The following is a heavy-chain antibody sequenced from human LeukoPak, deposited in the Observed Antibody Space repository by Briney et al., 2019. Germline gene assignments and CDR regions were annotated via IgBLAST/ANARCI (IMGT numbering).Heavy chain of an antibody. J-gene: IGHJ4*02. V-gene: IGHV3-23*01. Sequence: PGGTQRLSCAASGFTFSNYGMSWVRQAPGKGLEWVSGISGSGGTTYYADSVKGRFAISRDNSKNTLYLQMNSLRAEDTAVYYCAKASGFITLVYFDYWGQGTLVTVSS. CDR1: GFTFSNYG. D-gene: IGHD3-22*01. CDR2: ISGSGGTT. CDR3: AKASGFITLVYFDY.